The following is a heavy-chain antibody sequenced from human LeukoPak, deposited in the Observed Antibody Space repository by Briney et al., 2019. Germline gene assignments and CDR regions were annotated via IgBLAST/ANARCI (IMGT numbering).Heavy chain of an antibody. Sequence: PSETLSLTCAVYGGSFIVYCWSWIRQSPGKGLEWVGEIIQSGNTNYNPSLKSRVSISVDTSKKQFSLKLRSVTAADTAVYYFATSSRRFGTVMQYWGQGTLVTVSS. CDR1: GGSFIVYC. V-gene: IGHV4-34*12. D-gene: IGHD3-16*01. CDR2: IIQSGNT. CDR3: ATSSRRFGTVMQY. J-gene: IGHJ4*02.